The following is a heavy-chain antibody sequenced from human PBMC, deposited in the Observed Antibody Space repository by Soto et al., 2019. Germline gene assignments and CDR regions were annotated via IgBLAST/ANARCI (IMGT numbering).Heavy chain of an antibody. V-gene: IGHV3-30-3*01. D-gene: IGHD4-4*01. CDR3: ARGARRVLQRYYYYGMDV. CDR1: GFTFSSYA. CDR2: ISYDGSNK. J-gene: IGHJ6*02. Sequence: QPGGSLRLSCAASGFTFSSYAMHWVRQAPGKGLEWVAVISYDGSNKYYADSVKGRFTISRDNSKNTLYLQMNSLRAEDTAVYYCARGARRVLQRYYYYGMDVWGQGTTVTVSS.